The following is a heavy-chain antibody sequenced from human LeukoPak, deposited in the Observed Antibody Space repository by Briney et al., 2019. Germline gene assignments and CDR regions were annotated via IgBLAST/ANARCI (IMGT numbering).Heavy chain of an antibody. J-gene: IGHJ3*02. D-gene: IGHD3-10*01. CDR3: AREGRYYGSGSHRDGFDI. CDR1: GFTFSRYE. CDR2: ITSSGSTI. Sequence: GGSLRLSCAASGFTFSRYEMNWVRQAPGKGLEWVSYITSSGSTIYYADSVKGRFTISRHNAKNSLYLQMNSLRAEDTAVYYCAREGRYYGSGSHRDGFDIWGQGTMVIVSS. V-gene: IGHV3-48*03.